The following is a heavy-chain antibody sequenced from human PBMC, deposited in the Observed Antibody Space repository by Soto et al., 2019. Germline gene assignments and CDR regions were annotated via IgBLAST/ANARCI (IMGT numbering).Heavy chain of an antibody. V-gene: IGHV1-46*01. CDR1: GYTFTSYN. D-gene: IGHD1-1*01. Sequence: QVQLVQSGTEVKKNGASVKVSCKASGYTFTSYNVHWLRQAPGHGLEWMSIINPSSGATDYAQKFQGRATMTRDTSTSTVYMELSTRRSEDTAVYYCARGYAGLDPWGQGTLDTVSS. J-gene: IGHJ5*02. CDR3: ARGYAGLDP. CDR2: INPSSGAT.